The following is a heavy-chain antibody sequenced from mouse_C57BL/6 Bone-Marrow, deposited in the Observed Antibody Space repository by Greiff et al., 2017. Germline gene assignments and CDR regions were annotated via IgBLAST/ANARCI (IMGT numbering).Heavy chain of an antibody. CDR2: ISAGGSYT. CDR1: GFTFSSYA. CDR3: ASGNGYYVAWFAY. Sequence: EVHLVESGGGLVKPGGSLKLSCAASGFTFSSYAMSWVRQTPEKRLEWVATISAGGSYTYYPDNVKGRFTISRDNAKNNLYLQMSHLKSQDTAMYYGASGNGYYVAWFAYWGQGTLVTVSA. D-gene: IGHD2-3*01. V-gene: IGHV5-4*01. J-gene: IGHJ3*01.